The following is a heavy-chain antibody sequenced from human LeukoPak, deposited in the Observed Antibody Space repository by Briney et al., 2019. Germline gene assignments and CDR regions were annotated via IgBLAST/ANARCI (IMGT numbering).Heavy chain of an antibody. J-gene: IGHJ5*02. V-gene: IGHV3-53*04. D-gene: IGHD2-15*01. CDR1: GFTVSSNY. CDR2: IYSGGST. Sequence: GGSLRLSCAASGFTVSSNYMSWVRQAPGKGLEWVSVIYSGGSTYYADSVKGRFTISRHNSKNTLYLQMNSLRAEDTAVYYCARGYCSGGSCYSDWFDPWGQGTLVTVS. CDR3: ARGYCSGGSCYSDWFDP.